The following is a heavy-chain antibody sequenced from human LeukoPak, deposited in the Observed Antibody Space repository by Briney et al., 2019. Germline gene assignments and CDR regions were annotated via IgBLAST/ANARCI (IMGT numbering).Heavy chain of an antibody. CDR3: ARTAFHDSSGYGHY. J-gene: IGHJ4*02. CDR1: GFTFSNYW. CDR2: INSDGSTT. D-gene: IGHD3-22*01. Sequence: GGSLRLSCAASGFTFSNYWMHWVRQTPGKGLVWVSRINSDGSTTNYADSVKGRFTISRDNAKNTLYLQMNSLRAEDTAVYYCARTAFHDSSGYGHYWGQGTLVTVSS. V-gene: IGHV3-74*01.